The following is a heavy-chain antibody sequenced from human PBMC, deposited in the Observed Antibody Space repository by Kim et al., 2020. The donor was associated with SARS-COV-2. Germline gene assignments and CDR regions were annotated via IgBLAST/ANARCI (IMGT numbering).Heavy chain of an antibody. CDR1: GGTFSSYA. CDR3: ARGLWFGELLEFDAFDI. D-gene: IGHD3-10*01. CDR2: IIPIFGTA. J-gene: IGHJ3*02. V-gene: IGHV1-69*06. Sequence: SVKVSCKASGGTFSSYAISWVRQAPGQGLEWMGGIIPIFGTANYAQKFQGRVTITADKSTSTAYMELSSLRSEDTAVYYCARGLWFGELLEFDAFDIWGQGTMVTVSS.